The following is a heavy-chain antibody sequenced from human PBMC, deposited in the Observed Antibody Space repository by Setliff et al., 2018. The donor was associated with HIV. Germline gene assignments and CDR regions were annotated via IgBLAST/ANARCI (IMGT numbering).Heavy chain of an antibody. CDR1: GGSISSYY. Sequence: PSETLSLTCTVSGGSISSYYWSWIRQPPGKGLEWIGYIYTSGSTNYNPPLKSRVTISVDTSKNQFSLKLSSVTAADTAVYYCARAVVTAVKFDYWGQGTLVTVSS. D-gene: IGHD2-21*02. CDR2: IYTSGST. V-gene: IGHV4-4*09. J-gene: IGHJ4*02. CDR3: ARAVVTAVKFDY.